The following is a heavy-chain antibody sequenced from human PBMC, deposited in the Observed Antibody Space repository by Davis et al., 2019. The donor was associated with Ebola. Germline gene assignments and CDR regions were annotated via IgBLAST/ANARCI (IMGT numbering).Heavy chain of an antibody. CDR1: GYTFTSYA. J-gene: IGHJ4*02. V-gene: IGHV1-3*01. Sequence: AASVKVSCKASGYTFTSYAMHWVRQAPGQRLEWMGWINAGNGNTKYSHKFQGRLTMTKNISIGTAYMELSTLTSEDTAVYYCARRVYSRSGFDSWGQGTLVTVSS. CDR2: INAGNGNT. CDR3: ARRVYSRSGFDS. D-gene: IGHD2-8*01.